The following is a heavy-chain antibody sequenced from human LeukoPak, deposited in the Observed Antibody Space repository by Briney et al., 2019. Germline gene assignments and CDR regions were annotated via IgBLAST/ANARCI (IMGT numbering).Heavy chain of an antibody. Sequence: GGSLRLSCAASGFTFSSYSMNWVRQAPGKGLEWVSSISSSSSYIYYADSVKGRFTISRDNAKNSLYLQMNSLRAEDTAVYYCAVEDVDTAMAYDYWGQGTLVIVSS. D-gene: IGHD5-18*01. CDR1: GFTFSSYS. CDR3: AVEDVDTAMAYDY. CDR2: ISSSSSYI. V-gene: IGHV3-21*01. J-gene: IGHJ4*02.